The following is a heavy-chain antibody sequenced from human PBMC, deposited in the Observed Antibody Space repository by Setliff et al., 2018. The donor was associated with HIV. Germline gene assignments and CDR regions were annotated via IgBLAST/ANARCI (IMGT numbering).Heavy chain of an antibody. CDR3: ARERAFTIFGVVANDGFDI. D-gene: IGHD3-3*01. CDR2: INAGNGNT. CDR1: EYTFTSYD. J-gene: IGHJ3*02. V-gene: IGHV1-3*01. Sequence: GASVKVSCKASEYTFTSYDMHWVRQAPGQRLEWMGWINAGNGNTKYSQKFQGRGIITRNTAASPAYMELSSLRSEDTAVYYCARERAFTIFGVVANDGFDIWGQGTMVTVSS.